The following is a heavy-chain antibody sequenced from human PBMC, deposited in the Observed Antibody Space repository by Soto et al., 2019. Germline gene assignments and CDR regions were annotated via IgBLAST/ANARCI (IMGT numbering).Heavy chain of an antibody. CDR3: AKGSASSRPYYFDY. Sequence: VQLLESGGGLAQPGGSLRLSCAASGFTFSNYVMSWVRQAPGKGLEWVSAITGSGGDTYCADSMKGRFTTSRDNSKNTLYLQMNSLRAEDTAVYYCAKGSASSRPYYFDYWGQGTLVTVSS. CDR2: ITGSGGDT. CDR1: GFTFSNYV. J-gene: IGHJ4*02. V-gene: IGHV3-23*01.